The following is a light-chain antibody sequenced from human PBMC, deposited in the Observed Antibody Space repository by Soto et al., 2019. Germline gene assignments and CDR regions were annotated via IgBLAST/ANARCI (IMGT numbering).Light chain of an antibody. CDR2: AAS. CDR3: QQSYSTPIT. CDR1: QSISSY. V-gene: IGKV1-39*01. Sequence: DIQMTQSPSSLSASVGDRVTITCRASQSISSYLNSYQQKPGKAPKLLIYAASSLQSGVPSRFSGSGSGTDFTRTISSLQPEDFATYYCQQSYSTPITFGQGTRLEIK. J-gene: IGKJ5*01.